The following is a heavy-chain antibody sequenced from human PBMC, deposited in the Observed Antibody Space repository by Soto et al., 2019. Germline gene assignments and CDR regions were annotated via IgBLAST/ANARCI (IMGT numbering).Heavy chain of an antibody. CDR3: ATKKGGNLGAFDI. D-gene: IGHD2-15*01. Sequence: QVQLVESGGGVVQPGRSLRLSCAASGFTFSSYGMHWVRQAPGKGLEWVAVIWYDGSNKYYADSVKGGFTISRDNSKNTLYRQENSLRAEDTAVYYCATKKGGNLGAFDIWGQGTMVTVSS. V-gene: IGHV3-33*01. J-gene: IGHJ3*02. CDR2: IWYDGSNK. CDR1: GFTFSSYG.